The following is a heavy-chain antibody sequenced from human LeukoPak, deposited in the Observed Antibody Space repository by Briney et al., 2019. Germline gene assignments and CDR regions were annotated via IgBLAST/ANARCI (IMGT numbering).Heavy chain of an antibody. CDR2: SSGNGGST. J-gene: IGHJ4*02. Sequence: GGSLRLSCGASGFTFSNYAMSWVRQAPGKGLEWVSTSSGNGGSTYYGDSVKDRFTISRDNSKNTLYLQMNSLRAEDTAVYYCAKGGFYYDSSGYYPNDYWGQGTLVTVSS. V-gene: IGHV3-23*01. CDR3: AKGGFYYDSSGYYPNDY. D-gene: IGHD3-22*01. CDR1: GFTFSNYA.